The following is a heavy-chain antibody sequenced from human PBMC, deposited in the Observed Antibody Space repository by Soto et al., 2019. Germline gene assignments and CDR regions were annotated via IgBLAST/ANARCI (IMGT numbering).Heavy chain of an antibody. V-gene: IGHV1-69*08. CDR1: GGTFSSYT. CDR3: ARDPPYGTRGSD. D-gene: IGHD2-2*01. Sequence: QVQLVQSGAEVKKPGSSVKVSCKASGGTFSSYTISWVRQAPGQGLEWMGRIIPILGIANYAQKFQGRVTITADKSTSTAYMELSSLGSEDTAVYYCARDPPYGTRGSDWGQGTLVTVSS. J-gene: IGHJ4*02. CDR2: IIPILGIA.